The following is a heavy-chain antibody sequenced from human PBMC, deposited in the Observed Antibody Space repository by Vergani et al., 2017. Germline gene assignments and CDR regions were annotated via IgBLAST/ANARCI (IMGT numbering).Heavy chain of an antibody. CDR1: GFTFSSYA. CDR2: ISGSGGST. D-gene: IGHD6-19*01. V-gene: IGHV3-23*01. J-gene: IGHJ6*02. CDR3: AKDMLPRRSIAVAGGGMDV. Sequence: EVQLLESGGGLVQPGGSLRLSCAASGFTFSSYAMSWVRQAPGKGLEWVSAISGSGGSTYYADSVKGRFTISRDTSKHTLYLQMNSLRAEDTAVYYCAKDMLPRRSIAVAGGGMDVWGQGTTGTVSS.